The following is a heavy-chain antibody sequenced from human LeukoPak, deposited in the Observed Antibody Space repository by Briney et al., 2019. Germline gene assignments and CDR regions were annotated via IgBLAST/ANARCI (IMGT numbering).Heavy chain of an antibody. J-gene: IGHJ4*02. CDR1: GFTFSSYW. CDR2: IDSDGSDT. CDR3: TRGYVGIDY. Sequence: GGSLRLSCAASGFTFSSYWMHWVRQAPGKGLVWVSRIDSDGSDTIYADSVKGRFTISRDNAKNTLYLQMNSLRAEDTAVYYCTRGYVGIDYWGQGTLVTISS. V-gene: IGHV3-74*01. D-gene: IGHD5-12*01.